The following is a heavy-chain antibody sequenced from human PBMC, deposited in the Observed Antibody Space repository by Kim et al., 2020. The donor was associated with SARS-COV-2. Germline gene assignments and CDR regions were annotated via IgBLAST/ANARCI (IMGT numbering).Heavy chain of an antibody. Sequence: GGSLRLSCAASGFTFSNAWMSWVRQAPGKGLEWVGRIKSKTDGGTTDYAAPVKGRFTISRDDSKNTLYLQMNSLKTEDTAVYYCTTGPDILTGYDAFDIWGQGTMVTVSS. V-gene: IGHV3-15*01. CDR3: TTGPDILTGYDAFDI. J-gene: IGHJ3*02. CDR2: IKSKTDGGTT. D-gene: IGHD3-9*01. CDR1: GFTFSNAW.